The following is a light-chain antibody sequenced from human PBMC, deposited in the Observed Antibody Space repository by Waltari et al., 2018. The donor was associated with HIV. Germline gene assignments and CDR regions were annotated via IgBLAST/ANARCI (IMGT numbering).Light chain of an antibody. J-gene: IGKJ2*01. V-gene: IGKV4-1*01. CDR3: QQYYSNPPMDT. CDR2: WAA. Sequence: DIVMTQSPDSLAVSLGERPTINCTSSQSVLYSSNNRIYLAWYQQKTGQPPKLLIYWAATRESGVPDRCSGSGSGTDFTLTISSVQAEDVAVYYCQQYYSNPPMDTFGQGTKLEIK. CDR1: QSVLYSSNNRIY.